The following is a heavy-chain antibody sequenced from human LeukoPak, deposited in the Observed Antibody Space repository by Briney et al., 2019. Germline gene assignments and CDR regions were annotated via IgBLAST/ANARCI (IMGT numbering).Heavy chain of an antibody. CDR1: GYTFTSYG. J-gene: IGHJ4*02. Sequence: SVKVSCKASGYTFTSYGISWVRQAPGQGPEWIGGIIPISGIAKYAQKLQGRVTISADMSTGTAYMELSSLSSEDTAVYYCAGSYNTYYAQDYWGQGALVTVSS. CDR3: AGSYNTYYAQDY. CDR2: IIPISGIA. D-gene: IGHD1-14*01. V-gene: IGHV1-69*10.